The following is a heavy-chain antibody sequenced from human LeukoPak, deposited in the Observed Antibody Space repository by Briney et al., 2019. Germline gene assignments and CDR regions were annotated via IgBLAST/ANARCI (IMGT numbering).Heavy chain of an antibody. V-gene: IGHV3-7*01. CDR3: ARDGRYSSGSYEYYFDY. Sequence: GGSLRLSCAASGFTFSSYWMSWVRQAPGKGLEWVANIKQDGSEKYYVDSVKGRFTISRDNAKNSLYLQMNSLRAEDTAVYYCARDGRYSSGSYEYYFDYWGQGTLVTVSS. CDR1: GFTFSSYW. CDR2: IKQDGSEK. D-gene: IGHD6-19*01. J-gene: IGHJ4*02.